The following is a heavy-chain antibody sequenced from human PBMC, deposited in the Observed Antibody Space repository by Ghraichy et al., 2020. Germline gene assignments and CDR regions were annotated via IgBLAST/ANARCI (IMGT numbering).Heavy chain of an antibody. J-gene: IGHJ6*02. D-gene: IGHD2-2*01. Sequence: LSLTCAASGFTFSSYSMNWVRQAPGKGLEWVSSISSSSSYIYYADSVKGRFTISRDNAKNSLYLQMNSLRAEDTAVYYCARDLCSTSFYSYGMDVWGQGTTVTVSS. V-gene: IGHV3-21*01. CDR3: ARDLCSTSFYSYGMDV. CDR1: GFTFSSYS. CDR2: ISSSSSYI.